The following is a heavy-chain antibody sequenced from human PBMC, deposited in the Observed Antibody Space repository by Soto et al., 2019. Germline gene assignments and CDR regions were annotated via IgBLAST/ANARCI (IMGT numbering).Heavy chain of an antibody. CDR1: GGTFSSYA. D-gene: IGHD2-21*02. V-gene: IGHV1-69*01. CDR2: IIPIFGTA. Sequence: QVQLVQSGAEVKKPGSSVKVSCKASGGTFSSYAISWVRQAPGQGLEWMGGIIPIFGTANYAQKFQGRVTITADESTSTAYMELSSLRSEDTAVYYCARVRVCGCDCMGAFDIWGQGTMVTVSS. CDR3: ARVRVCGCDCMGAFDI. J-gene: IGHJ3*02.